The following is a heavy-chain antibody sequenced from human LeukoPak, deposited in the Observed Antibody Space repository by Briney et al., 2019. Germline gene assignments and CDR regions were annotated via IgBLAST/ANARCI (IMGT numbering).Heavy chain of an antibody. CDR1: GYTFNGYY. D-gene: IGHD3-22*01. CDR3: ARGNTYYYDSSGYYGNWFDP. J-gene: IGHJ5*02. CDR2: INPNSGGT. Sequence: ASVKVSCKASGYTFNGYYLHWVRQAPGQGLEWMGWINPNSGGTNYAQKFQGRVTMTRDTSISTAYMELSRLRSDDTAVYYCARGNTYYYDSSGYYGNWFDPWGQGTLVTVSS. V-gene: IGHV1-2*02.